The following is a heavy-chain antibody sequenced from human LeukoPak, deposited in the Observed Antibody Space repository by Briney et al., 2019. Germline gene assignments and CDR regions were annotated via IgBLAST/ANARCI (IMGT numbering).Heavy chain of an antibody. CDR3: ARDGGSFGYCSSTSCYASWLDP. J-gene: IGHJ5*02. CDR1: GYTFTGYY. D-gene: IGHD2-2*01. CDR2: INPNSGGT. V-gene: IGHV1-2*02. Sequence: RRASVKVSCKASGYTFTGYYMHWVRQAPGQGLEWMGWINPNSGGTNYAQKFQGRVTMTRDTSISTAYMELSRLRSGDTAVYYCARDGGSFGYCSSTSCYASWLDPWGQGTLVTVSS.